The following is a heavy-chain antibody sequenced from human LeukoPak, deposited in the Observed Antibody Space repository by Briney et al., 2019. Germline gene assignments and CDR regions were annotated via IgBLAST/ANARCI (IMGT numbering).Heavy chain of an antibody. J-gene: IGHJ3*02. CDR1: GGSISSGGYY. Sequence: PSQTLSLTCTVPGGSISSGGYYWNWIRQHPGKGLEWIGYIYYSGSTYYNPSLKGRVTISVDTSKNQFSLKLSSVTAADTAVYYCARFVVVPAAISYAFDIWGQGTMVTVSS. V-gene: IGHV4-31*03. D-gene: IGHD2-2*02. CDR2: IYYSGST. CDR3: ARFVVVPAAISYAFDI.